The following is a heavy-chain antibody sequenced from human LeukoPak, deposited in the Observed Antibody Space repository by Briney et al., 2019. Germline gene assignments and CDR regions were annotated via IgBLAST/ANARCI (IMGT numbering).Heavy chain of an antibody. CDR2: VSSRSSTI. CDR3: ARGQWLTNYYFDY. V-gene: IGHV3-11*04. D-gene: IGHD6-19*01. CDR1: GFTFSDYY. Sequence: GGSLRLSCAASGFTFSDYYMSWIRQAPGKGLEWVSYVSSRSSTIYYADSARGRFTISRDNAKNSLYLQMNSLRAEDTAVYYCARGQWLTNYYFDYWGQGTLVTVSS. J-gene: IGHJ4*02.